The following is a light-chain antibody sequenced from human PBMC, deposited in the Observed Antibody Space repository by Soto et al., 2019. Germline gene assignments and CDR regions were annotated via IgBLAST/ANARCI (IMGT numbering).Light chain of an antibody. CDR2: AAS. J-gene: IGKJ2*01. V-gene: IGKV1-9*01. Sequence: DIQLTQSPSFLSASVGDRVTITCRASQGISSYLAWYQQKPGKAPKLLIYAASTLQSGVPSRFSGSGSGTEFALAISSLQPEDFATYYCQQLQDTFGQGTKLESK. CDR1: QGISSY. CDR3: QQLQDT.